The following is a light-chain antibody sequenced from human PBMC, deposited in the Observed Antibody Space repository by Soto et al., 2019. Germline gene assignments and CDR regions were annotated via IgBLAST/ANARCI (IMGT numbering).Light chain of an antibody. J-gene: IGKJ1*01. CDR3: QQSNSKSWT. V-gene: IGKV1-5*01. Sequence: DIQMTQSPSTLSASVGDRVTITCRASQGISRWVAWYQQKPGRAPKLLIYEASILESGVPSRFSGSGSGTEFTRTISSLQPSDFATYYCQQSNSKSWTFGQGTRVEIK. CDR2: EAS. CDR1: QGISRW.